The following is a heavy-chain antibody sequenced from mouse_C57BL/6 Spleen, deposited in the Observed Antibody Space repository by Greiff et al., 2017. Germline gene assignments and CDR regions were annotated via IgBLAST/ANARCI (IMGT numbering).Heavy chain of an antibody. CDR1: GYTFTDYN. J-gene: IGHJ1*03. V-gene: IGHV1-18*01. CDR3: ARDGYRSYWYCDV. D-gene: IGHD2-3*01. Sequence: VQLQQSGPELVKPGASVKIPCTASGYTFTDYNMDWVQQSHGKSLEWIGDINPNNGGTIYPQQFTGKTTLTVNKSSSTAYMELRSLTSEDTAVYYCARDGYRSYWYCDVWGTGTTVTVSS. CDR2: INPNNGGT.